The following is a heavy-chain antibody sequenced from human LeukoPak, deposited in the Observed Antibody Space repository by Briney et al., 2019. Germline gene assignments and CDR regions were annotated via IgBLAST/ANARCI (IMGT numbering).Heavy chain of an antibody. CDR1: GGSVTRGAYS. D-gene: IGHD3-10*01. J-gene: IGHJ4*01. CDR3: ASGDYGAGSPVMRY. Sequence: SSETLSLTCTVSGGSVTRGAYSWTWIRQPVGKGLEWIGRIYTSGDTKYNPSLKSRVTISVGASNNQFSLKLTSVTAAGTAVYYCASGDYGAGSPVMRYWGHGTLVIVSS. V-gene: IGHV4-61*02. CDR2: IYTSGDT.